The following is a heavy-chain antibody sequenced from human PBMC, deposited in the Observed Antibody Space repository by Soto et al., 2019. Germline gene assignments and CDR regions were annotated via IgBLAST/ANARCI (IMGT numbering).Heavy chain of an antibody. CDR3: ARHGLLGGLVNNNWFDP. Sequence: PGESLKISCKVCGYNFVNYWIGWVRQMPGKGLEWMGIIYPGDSDTRYSPSFQGQVAISADKSISTAYLQWSSLKDSDTAIYYCARHGLLGGLVNNNWFDPWGQGTLVTVSS. D-gene: IGHD1-26*01. J-gene: IGHJ5*02. V-gene: IGHV5-51*01. CDR2: IYPGDSDT. CDR1: GYNFVNYW.